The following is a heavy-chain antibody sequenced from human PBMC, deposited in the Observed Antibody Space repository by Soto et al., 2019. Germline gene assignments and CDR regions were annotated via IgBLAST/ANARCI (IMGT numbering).Heavy chain of an antibody. V-gene: IGHV3-7*01. J-gene: IGHJ3*02. CDR1: GLTFSISW. CDR3: ATANTPYAFDM. CDR2: INPAGNVQ. Sequence: VQLVESGGGLVQPGESLRLSCTASGLTFSISWMTWVRQAPGEGLEWVSNINPAGNVQHYADSVKERFTISRDNAKSSLFLQMSGLRVEDTAVYYCATANTPYAFDMWGQGTMVTGSS.